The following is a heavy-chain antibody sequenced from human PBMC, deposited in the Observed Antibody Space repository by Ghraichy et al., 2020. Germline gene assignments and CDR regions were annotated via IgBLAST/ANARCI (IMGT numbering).Heavy chain of an antibody. D-gene: IGHD1-26*01. J-gene: IGHJ4*02. V-gene: IGHV3-23*01. CDR2: IGSGGST. CDR3: SKGNGGTYYSHFDY. Sequence: ETLSLTCAASGFTFSSYAMGWVRQAPGKGLEWVSVIGSGGSTNYADSVKGRFTISIDNSTNTLYLQMNLLRAEDTAVYVCSKGNGGTYYSHFDYWGQGTLVTVSS. CDR1: GFTFSSYA.